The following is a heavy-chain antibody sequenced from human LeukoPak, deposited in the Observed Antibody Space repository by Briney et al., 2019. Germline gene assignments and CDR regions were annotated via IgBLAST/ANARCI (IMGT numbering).Heavy chain of an antibody. Sequence: PGGSLRLSCAASAFTFSSYWMHWVRQAPGKGLVWVSRINTDGSNTAYADSVKGRFTISRDNAKNTLYLQMNSLRAEDTAVYYCTRGGTTLDYWGQGTLVTVSS. J-gene: IGHJ4*02. CDR3: TRGGTTLDY. CDR1: AFTFSSYW. D-gene: IGHD1-7*01. V-gene: IGHV3-74*01. CDR2: INTDGSNT.